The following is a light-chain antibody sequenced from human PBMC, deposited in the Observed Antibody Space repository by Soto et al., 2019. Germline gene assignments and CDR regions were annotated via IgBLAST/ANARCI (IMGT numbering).Light chain of an antibody. Sequence: EIVLTQSPGTLSLSPGESATLSCRASQSVKSNFLAWYQQIPTQAPRLLIYGASTRATGVPDRFSGSGSGTDFTLTISRLEPEDFAVYYCQQYGSSVVHTFGQGTKLEIK. CDR2: GAS. CDR1: QSVKSNF. J-gene: IGKJ2*01. CDR3: QQYGSSVVHT. V-gene: IGKV3-20*01.